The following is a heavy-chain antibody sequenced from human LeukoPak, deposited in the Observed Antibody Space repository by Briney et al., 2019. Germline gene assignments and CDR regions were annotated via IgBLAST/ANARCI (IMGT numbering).Heavy chain of an antibody. CDR2: ISYDGSNK. CDR3: AKVDLVVPAATSIYYYYYYGMDV. Sequence: GGSLRLSCAASGFTFSSYGMHWVRQAPGKGLEWVAVISYDGSNKYYADSVKGRFTISRDNSKNTLYLQMNSLRAEDTAEYYCAKVDLVVPAATSIYYYYYYGMDVWGQGTTVTVSS. V-gene: IGHV3-30*18. CDR1: GFTFSSYG. J-gene: IGHJ6*02. D-gene: IGHD2-2*01.